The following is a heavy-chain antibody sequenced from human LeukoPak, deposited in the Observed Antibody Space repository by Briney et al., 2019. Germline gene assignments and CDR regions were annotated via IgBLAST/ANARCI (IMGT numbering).Heavy chain of an antibody. V-gene: IGHV4-34*01. CDR3: ARGFSSSWYYY. Sequence: SETLSLTCAVYGGSFSGYYWSWIRQPPGKGLERIGEINHSGSTNYNPSLKSRVTISVDTSKNQFSLKLSSVTAADTAVYYCARGFSSSWYYYWGQGTLVTVSS. CDR1: GGSFSGYY. J-gene: IGHJ4*02. D-gene: IGHD6-13*01. CDR2: INHSGST.